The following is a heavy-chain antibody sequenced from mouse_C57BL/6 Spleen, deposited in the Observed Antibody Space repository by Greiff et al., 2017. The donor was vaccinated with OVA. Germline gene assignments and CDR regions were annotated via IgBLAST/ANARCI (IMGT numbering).Heavy chain of an antibody. V-gene: IGHV1-64*01. Sequence: QVQLQQPGAELVKPGASVTLSCKASGYTFTSYWMHWVKQRPGQGLEWIGMIHPNSGSTNYNEKFKSKATLTVDKSSSTAYMQLSSLTSEDSAVYYCARRGFPHYAMDYWGQGTSVTVSS. CDR3: ARRGFPHYAMDY. J-gene: IGHJ4*01. CDR1: GYTFTSYW. CDR2: IHPNSGST.